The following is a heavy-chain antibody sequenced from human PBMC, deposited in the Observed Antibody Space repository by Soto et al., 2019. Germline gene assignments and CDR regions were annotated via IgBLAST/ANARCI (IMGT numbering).Heavy chain of an antibody. CDR3: ARNSVSKKIDF. J-gene: IGHJ4*02. V-gene: IGHV4-31*03. D-gene: IGHD1-26*01. Sequence: QVQLQESGPGLVKPSQTLSLICSVSGGSINSGGYYWTWIRQHPGKGLEWIGNIFYSGSTSYNPSLKSRLTISIDTFKTHFSLRLTSVTAADTAVYYCARNSVSKKIDFWGQGTLVTVSS. CDR2: IFYSGST. CDR1: GGSINSGGYY.